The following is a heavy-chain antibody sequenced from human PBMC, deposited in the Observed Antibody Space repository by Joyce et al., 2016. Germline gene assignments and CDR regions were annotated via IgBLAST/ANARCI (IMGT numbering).Heavy chain of an antibody. CDR3: AKILTATYSSGWFLDY. J-gene: IGHJ4*02. CDR2: ISYDGIYK. D-gene: IGHD6-25*01. Sequence: QVQLVESGGGVVQPGRSLRLYCAASGLTLSNYGVHWVRQGPGKGVEWVAVISYDGIYKYYADSVKGRFTISRDNSKNTVFLEMNSLRAEDTAVYYCAKILTATYSSGWFLDYWGQGTLVTVSS. CDR1: GLTLSNYG. V-gene: IGHV3-30*18.